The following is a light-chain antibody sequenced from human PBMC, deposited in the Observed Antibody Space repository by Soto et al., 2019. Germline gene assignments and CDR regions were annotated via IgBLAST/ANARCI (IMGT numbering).Light chain of an antibody. CDR2: DAS. V-gene: IGKV3-11*01. Sequence: EIFLTQSPDTLSLSPGERATLSCRASQSVTNYIAWYQQSPGQAPRLLIYDASNRATGVPARVSGSGSGTDFTLTISDLEPADFGLYYCQQRLNWPPGVGQGTKVDIK. CDR1: QSVTNY. CDR3: QQRLNWPPG. J-gene: IGKJ1*01.